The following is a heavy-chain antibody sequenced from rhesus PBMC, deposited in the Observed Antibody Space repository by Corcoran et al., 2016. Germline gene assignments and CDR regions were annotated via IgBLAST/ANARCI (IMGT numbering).Heavy chain of an antibody. CDR2: IYGSSGNT. Sequence: QVQLQESGPGLVKPSETLSLTCGVSGGSISSGYGWSWIRQPPGKGLEWIGYIYGSSGNTYYNPSLKRRVTISKDASKNQVSLKLSSVTAADTAVYYCARNPPGDYSGSYSFDYWGQGVLVTVSS. CDR1: GGSISSGYG. CDR3: ARNPPGDYSGSYSFDY. V-gene: IGHV4S7*01. J-gene: IGHJ4*01. D-gene: IGHD3-16*01.